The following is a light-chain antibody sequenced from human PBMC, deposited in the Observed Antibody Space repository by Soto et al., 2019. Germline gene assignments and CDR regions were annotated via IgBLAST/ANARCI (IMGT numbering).Light chain of an antibody. Sequence: DIQMTQSPSSLSASVGDRVTITCRASQSISNFLNWYQQKPGQAPNLLIYAASSLQTGAPSRFSGTGSGTDFALTISSLQPEDFATYYCQQSYGSPRTFGQGTKVDIK. CDR2: AAS. CDR1: QSISNF. V-gene: IGKV1-39*01. CDR3: QQSYGSPRT. J-gene: IGKJ1*01.